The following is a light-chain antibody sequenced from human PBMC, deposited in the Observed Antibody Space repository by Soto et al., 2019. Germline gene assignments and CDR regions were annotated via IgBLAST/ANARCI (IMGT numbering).Light chain of an antibody. CDR1: QGIRNN. J-gene: IGKJ1*01. V-gene: IGKV1-6*01. CDR3: LQDDNYPLT. Sequence: AIQMTQSPSSLSASVGDRVTITCRASQGIRNNLDWYQQKPGKAPKLLIFDASSLQSGVPSRFSGSGSGTDFTLNISSLQPEDFATYYCLQDDNYPLTFGQGTKVEIK. CDR2: DAS.